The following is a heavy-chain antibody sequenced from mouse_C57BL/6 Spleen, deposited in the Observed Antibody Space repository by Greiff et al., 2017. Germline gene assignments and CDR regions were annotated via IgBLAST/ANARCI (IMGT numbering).Heavy chain of an antibody. D-gene: IGHD2-1*01. CDR2: ISYSGST. Sequence: DVQLQESGPGLAKPSQTLSLTCSVTGYSITSDYWNWIRKFPGNKLEYMGYISYSGSTYNNPSHKSRISITRDTSTNQYYQQLNSVTTEDTATYYCARGGNPSTYWYFDVCGTGTTVTVYS. V-gene: IGHV3-8*01. CDR1: GYSITSDY. CDR3: ARGGNPSTYWYFDV. J-gene: IGHJ1*03.